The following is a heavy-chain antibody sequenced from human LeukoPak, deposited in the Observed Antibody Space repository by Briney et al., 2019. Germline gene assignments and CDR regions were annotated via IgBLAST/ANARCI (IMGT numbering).Heavy chain of an antibody. CDR1: GFTFSSYS. D-gene: IGHD4-17*01. CDR2: ISSSSSTI. J-gene: IGHJ5*02. CDR3: ARDRAYGWFDP. V-gene: IGHV3-48*01. Sequence: GGSLRLSCAASGFTFSSYSMNWVRQAPGRGLEWVSYISSSSSTIYYADSVKGRFTIFRDNAKNSLYLQMNSLRAEDTAVYYCARDRAYGWFDPWGQGTLVTVSS.